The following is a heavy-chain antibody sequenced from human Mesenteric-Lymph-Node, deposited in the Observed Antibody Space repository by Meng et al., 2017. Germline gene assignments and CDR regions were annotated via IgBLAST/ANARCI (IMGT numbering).Heavy chain of an antibody. J-gene: IGHJ4*02. Sequence: HLQGSGPRRVKPLWTLASPCVSCGGSIRRSNWGGGLRQHPGKGLEWIGQIYHSGITIYNPSLKIRVTMSVENSKNQFSLKLTSMPAADTAVYYCARDPTGGEDHQRVWGQGTLVTVSS. D-gene: IGHD1-14*01. CDR3: ARDPTGGEDHQRV. V-gene: IGHV4-4*03. CDR1: GGSIRRSNW. CDR2: IYHSGIT.